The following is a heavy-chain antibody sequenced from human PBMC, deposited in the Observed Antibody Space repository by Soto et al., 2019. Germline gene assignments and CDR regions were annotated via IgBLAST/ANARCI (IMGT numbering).Heavy chain of an antibody. CDR2: MYQSWST. Sequence: ILSLTCAVSGGSISSGGYSWSWIRQPPGKGLEWIGYMYQSWSTYYNPSLKRRVTISIDPAKHQLSLKLRSVTSAETAVYYCARDKITGLFYSWGQG. J-gene: IGHJ1*01. CDR1: GGSISSGGYS. D-gene: IGHD2-8*02. CDR3: ARDKITGLFYS. V-gene: IGHV4-30-2*01.